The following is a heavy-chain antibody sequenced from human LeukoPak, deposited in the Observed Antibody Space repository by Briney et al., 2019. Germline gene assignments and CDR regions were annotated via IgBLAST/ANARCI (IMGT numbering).Heavy chain of an antibody. V-gene: IGHV4-59*01. CDR2: IYYSGST. CDR3: ARGGSTGTNLNWVDP. D-gene: IGHD1-1*01. Sequence: TSETLSLTCTVSGGSINSGYWSWIRQPPGKGLEWIGYIYYSGSTNYNPSLKSRVTISVDTSKNQFSLKLSSVTAADTAVYYCARGGSTGTNLNWVDPWGQGTLVTVSS. J-gene: IGHJ5*02. CDR1: GGSINSGY.